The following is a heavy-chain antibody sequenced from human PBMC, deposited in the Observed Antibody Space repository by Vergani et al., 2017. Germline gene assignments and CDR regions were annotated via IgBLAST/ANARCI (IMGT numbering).Heavy chain of an antibody. J-gene: IGHJ3*02. CDR2: IYCSGST. CDR1: GGPISSGGYY. D-gene: IGHD3-22*01. V-gene: IGHV4-31*01. Sequence: QVPLQESGPGLVKPSQTLSPTCTVLGGPISSGGYYWSWIRQHPGKGLEWIGYIYCSGSTYYNPSLKSLVNIAVDTSKNQFSLKLSSVTAADTAVYYCARVPRYYDSSGYFTLDAFDIWGQGTMVTVSS. CDR3: ARVPRYYDSSGYFTLDAFDI.